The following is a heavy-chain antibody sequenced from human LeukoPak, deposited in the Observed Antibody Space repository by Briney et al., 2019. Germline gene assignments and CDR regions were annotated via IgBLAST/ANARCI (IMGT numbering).Heavy chain of an antibody. V-gene: IGHV4-39*01. CDR3: ARHRYDFSVDY. J-gene: IGHJ4*02. CDR1: GRSISSSSYY. D-gene: IGHD3-3*01. Sequence: SETLSLTCTVYGRSISSSSYYWGWIRQPPGKGLEWIGRIYYSGSTYYNPSLKSRVTISVDTSKNKFSLKLSSVTAADTAVYYCARHRYDFSVDYWGQGTLVTVSS. CDR2: IYYSGST.